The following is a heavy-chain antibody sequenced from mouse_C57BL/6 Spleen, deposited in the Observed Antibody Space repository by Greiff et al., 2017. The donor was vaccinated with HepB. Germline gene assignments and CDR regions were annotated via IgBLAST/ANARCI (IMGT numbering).Heavy chain of an antibody. CDR3: ASTVVADYYAMDY. CDR2: ISSGSSTI. J-gene: IGHJ4*01. Sequence: EVQGVESGGGLVKPGGSLKLSCAASGFTFSDYGMHWVRQAPEKGLEWVAYISSGSSTIYYADTVKGRFTISRDNAKNTLFLQMTSLGSEDTAMYYCASTVVADYYAMDYWGQGTSVTVSS. V-gene: IGHV5-17*01. D-gene: IGHD1-1*01. CDR1: GFTFSDYG.